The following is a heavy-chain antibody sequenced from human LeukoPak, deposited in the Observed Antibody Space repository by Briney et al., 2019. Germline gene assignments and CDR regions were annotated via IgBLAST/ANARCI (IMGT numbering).Heavy chain of an antibody. D-gene: IGHD6-19*01. CDR3: ARDLWVKGGWPRYGMDV. Sequence: GASVKVSCKASGYTFTACYIHWVRQVPGQGLEWMGWINPNNGGTNYAQHRLIMTRDTSTSTVYMELIRLRSEDTAIYYCARDLWVKGGWPRYGMDVWGQGTTVTVSS. CDR1: GYTFTACY. CDR2: INPNNGGT. J-gene: IGHJ6*02. V-gene: IGHV1-2*02.